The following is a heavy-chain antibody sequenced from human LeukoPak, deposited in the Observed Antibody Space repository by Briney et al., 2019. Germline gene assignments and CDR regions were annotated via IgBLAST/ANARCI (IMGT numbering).Heavy chain of an antibody. Sequence: GGSLRLSCAASGFTFSSYWMSWVRQAPGKGLEWVANIKQDGSEKYYVDSVKGRFTISRVNAKNSMDLQMNSLRAEDTAVYYCARDLYYDSSGYYDDYWGQGTLVTVSS. V-gene: IGHV3-7*01. CDR2: IKQDGSEK. D-gene: IGHD3-22*01. J-gene: IGHJ4*02. CDR1: GFTFSSYW. CDR3: ARDLYYDSSGYYDDY.